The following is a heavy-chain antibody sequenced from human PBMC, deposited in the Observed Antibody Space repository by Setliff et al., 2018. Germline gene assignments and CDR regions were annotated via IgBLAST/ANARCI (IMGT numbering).Heavy chain of an antibody. J-gene: IGHJ3*01. CDR1: GYTLTELS. V-gene: IGHV1-24*01. Sequence: WASVKVSCKVSGYTLTELSMHWVRQAPGKGLEWMGGFDPEDGETIYAQKFQGRVTMTEDTSTDTAYMELSSLRSEDTAVYYCARGPCSSTACYPYIPGLDVWGQGTMVTVSS. CDR3: ARGPCSSTACYPYIPGLDV. D-gene: IGHD2-2*01. CDR2: FDPEDGET.